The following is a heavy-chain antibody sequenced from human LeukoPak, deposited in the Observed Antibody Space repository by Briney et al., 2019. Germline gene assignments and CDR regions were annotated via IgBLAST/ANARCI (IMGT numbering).Heavy chain of an antibody. V-gene: IGHV4-31*03. D-gene: IGHD6-6*01. CDR1: GGSISSGGYY. J-gene: IGHJ4*02. Sequence: SETLSLTCTVSGGSISSGGYYWSWIRQHPGKGLEWIGYIYYSGSTYYNPSLKSRVTISVDTSKNQFSLQLSSVTAADTAVYYCARTRHSSSNTHDYWGQGTLVTVSS. CDR2: IYYSGST. CDR3: ARTRHSSSNTHDY.